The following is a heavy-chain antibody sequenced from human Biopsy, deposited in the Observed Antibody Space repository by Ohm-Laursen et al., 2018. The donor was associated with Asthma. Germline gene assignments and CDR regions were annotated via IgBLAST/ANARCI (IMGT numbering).Heavy chain of an antibody. D-gene: IGHD6-19*01. CDR1: GGTLSNFA. Sequence: VASESVARPAPGGTLSNFAISWARQAPGQGLEWLGGIITVFGTTNYAQKFQGRVTITADESTSTAYMEVTSLRSEDTAIYYCARCQVGYSSGWSLLLKKIYYSGMDVWGQGTAVTVSS. CDR2: IITVFGTT. V-gene: IGHV1-69*13. J-gene: IGHJ6*02. CDR3: ARCQVGYSSGWSLLLKKIYYSGMDV.